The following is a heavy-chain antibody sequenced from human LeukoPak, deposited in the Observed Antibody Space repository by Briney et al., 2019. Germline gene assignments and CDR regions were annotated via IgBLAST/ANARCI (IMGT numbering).Heavy chain of an antibody. J-gene: IGHJ3*02. CDR3: ARHKRSSLGVVTNRRGPFDI. CDR1: GYSFTSYW. V-gene: IGHV5-51*01. D-gene: IGHD3-3*01. CDR2: IYPGDSDT. Sequence: GESLKISCKGSGYSFTSYWIGWVRQMPGKGLEWMGIIYPGDSDTRYSPSFQGQVTISADKSISTAYLQWSSLKASDTAMYYCARHKRSSLGVVTNRRGPFDIWGQGTMVTVSS.